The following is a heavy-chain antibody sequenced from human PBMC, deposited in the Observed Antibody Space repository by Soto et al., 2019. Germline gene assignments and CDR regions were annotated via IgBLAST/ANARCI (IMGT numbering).Heavy chain of an antibody. CDR3: VRYGSPGGHFDS. CDR2: TRQDGGQS. V-gene: IGHV3-7*01. J-gene: IGHJ4*02. Sequence: EVQLVESGGGLVQPGGSLRLSCAASGFTLSSYWMSWIRQAPGKGLEWVANTRQDGGQSYLVDSVQGRCTISRDNAKNSVYLQMNSLRADDTAVYDCVRYGSPGGHFDSWGQGNLVTVSS. CDR1: GFTLSSYW. D-gene: IGHD1-1*01.